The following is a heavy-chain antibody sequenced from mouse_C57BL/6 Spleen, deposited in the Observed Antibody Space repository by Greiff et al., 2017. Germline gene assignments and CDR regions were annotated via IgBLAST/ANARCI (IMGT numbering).Heavy chain of an antibody. J-gene: IGHJ2*01. D-gene: IGHD2-2*01. Sequence: QVQLQQPGAELVRPGSSVKLSCKASGYTFTSYWMDWVKQRPGQGLEWIGNIYPSDSETHYNQKFKDKATLTVDKSSSTAYMQLSSLTSEDSAVYCCAMVTTRGYFDYWGQGTTLTVSS. V-gene: IGHV1-61*01. CDR2: IYPSDSET. CDR3: AMVTTRGYFDY. CDR1: GYTFTSYW.